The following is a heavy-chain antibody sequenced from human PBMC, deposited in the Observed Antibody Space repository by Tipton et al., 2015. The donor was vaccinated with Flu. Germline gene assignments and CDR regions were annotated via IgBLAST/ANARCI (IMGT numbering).Heavy chain of an antibody. CDR1: GGSFSGNY. J-gene: IGHJ4*02. CDR3: TGTAGGY. CDR2: IHHNGIT. D-gene: IGHD1/OR15-1a*01. V-gene: IGHV4-34*01. Sequence: TLSLTCAVYGGSFSGNYWTWIRQPPGRGLEWIVKIHHNGITNYNPSLKSRGTISVDTSKNHFSLTLSSLTAADIVTGTVTGTAGGYWGQGTLVTVSS.